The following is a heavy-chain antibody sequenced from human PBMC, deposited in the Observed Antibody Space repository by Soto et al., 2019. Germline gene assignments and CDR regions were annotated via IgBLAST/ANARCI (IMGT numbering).Heavy chain of an antibody. CDR2: IYYSGST. V-gene: IGHV4-59*01. J-gene: IGHJ5*02. CDR1: GGSISSYY. Sequence: SETLSLTCTVSGGSISSYYWSWIRQPPGKGLEWIGYIYYSGSTNYNPSLKSRDTISVDTSKNQFSLKLSSVTAADTAVYYCARDDYDILTGYNWFDPWGQGTLVTVS. D-gene: IGHD3-9*01. CDR3: ARDDYDILTGYNWFDP.